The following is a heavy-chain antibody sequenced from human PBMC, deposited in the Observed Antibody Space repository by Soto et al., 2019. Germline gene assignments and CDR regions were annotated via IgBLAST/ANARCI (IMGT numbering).Heavy chain of an antibody. J-gene: IGHJ4*02. V-gene: IGHV4-39*01. Sequence: QLQLQESGPGLVKPSETLSLTCTVSGGSISSSSYYWGWIRQPPGKGLEWIGSIYYSGSTYYNPSLKSRVTIAVVTSKHQFSLKLSSVTAADTAVYYWARLAYCGVDCPHNFDFWGQGTLVTVSS. CDR3: ARLAYCGVDCPHNFDF. D-gene: IGHD2-21*02. CDR2: IYYSGST. CDR1: GGSISSSSYY.